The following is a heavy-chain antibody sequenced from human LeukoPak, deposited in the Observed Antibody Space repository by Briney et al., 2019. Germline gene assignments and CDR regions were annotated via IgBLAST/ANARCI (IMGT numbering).Heavy chain of an antibody. CDR2: ISYDGSNK. CDR3: AKGSLKIYCSGGSCSIDC. J-gene: IGHJ4*02. Sequence: GRSLRLSCAASGFTFSSYAMHWVRQAPGKGLEWVAVISYDGSNKYYADSVKGRFTISRDNSKNTLYLQMNSLRAEDTAVYYCAKGSLKIYCSGGSCSIDCWGQGTLVTVSS. V-gene: IGHV3-30-3*01. D-gene: IGHD2-15*01. CDR1: GFTFSSYA.